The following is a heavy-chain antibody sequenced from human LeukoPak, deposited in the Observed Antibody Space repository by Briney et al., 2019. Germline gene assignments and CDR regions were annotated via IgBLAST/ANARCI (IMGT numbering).Heavy chain of an antibody. J-gene: IGHJ5*02. CDR2: IYYSGST. CDR1: GGSVSSGSYY. CDR3: ASNLSGSYYYWFDP. D-gene: IGHD1-26*01. V-gene: IGHV4-61*01. Sequence: SETLSLTCTVSGGSVSSGSYYWSWIRQPPGKGLEWIGYIYYSGSTNYNPSLKSRVTISVDTSKNQFSLKLSSVTAADTAVYYCASNLSGSYYYWFDPWGQGTLVTVSS.